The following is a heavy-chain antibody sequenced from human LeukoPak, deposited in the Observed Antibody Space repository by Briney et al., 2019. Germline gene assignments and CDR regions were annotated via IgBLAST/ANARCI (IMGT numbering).Heavy chain of an antibody. J-gene: IGHJ3*01. V-gene: IGHV4-59*08. D-gene: IGHD1-14*01. Sequence: SETLSLTCTVSGGSITNYYWSWIRQSPAKGLEWIGYIYYLETDTNYNPSLKSRVVMSVDTSKDDFSLRLSSVTAADSGVYYCARQPAGTATFDVWGQGAMVTVSS. CDR1: GGSITNYY. CDR2: IYYLETDT. CDR3: ARQPAGTATFDV.